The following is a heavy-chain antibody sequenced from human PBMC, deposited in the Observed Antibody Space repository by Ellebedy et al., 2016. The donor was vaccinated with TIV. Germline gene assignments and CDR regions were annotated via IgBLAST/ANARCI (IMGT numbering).Heavy chain of an antibody. CDR3: ARDGYSILRRFDT. V-gene: IGHV4-4*02. Sequence: MPSETLSLTCAVSGGSISSSYWWSWVRQSPGKGLEWIGEIYHTGTTNYNPSLESRVTISMDKSNNQFSLRLTSVTVADTAVYFCARDGYSILRRFDTWGQGTLVTVSS. J-gene: IGHJ4*02. CDR2: IYHTGTT. CDR1: GGSISSSYW. D-gene: IGHD5-12*01.